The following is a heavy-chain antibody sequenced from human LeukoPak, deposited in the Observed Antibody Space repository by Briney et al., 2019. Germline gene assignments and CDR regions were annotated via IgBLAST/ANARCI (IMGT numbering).Heavy chain of an antibody. V-gene: IGHV3-74*01. CDR2: IKPDGSDT. D-gene: IGHD2-2*02. Sequence: GGSLRLSCAASGFAFSTYWMYWVRQVAGKGLVWVSRIKPDGSDTDYADSVKGRFTISRDNAKNTLYLQMNSLRAEDTAVYYCASEGYCTATTCYTDHHFDYWGQGTLVTVSS. CDR1: GFAFSTYW. J-gene: IGHJ4*02. CDR3: ASEGYCTATTCYTDHHFDY.